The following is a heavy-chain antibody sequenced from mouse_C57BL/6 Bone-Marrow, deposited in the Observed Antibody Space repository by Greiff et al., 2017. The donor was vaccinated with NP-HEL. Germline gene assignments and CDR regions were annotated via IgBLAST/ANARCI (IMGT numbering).Heavy chain of an antibody. CDR1: GYSITSGYY. CDR3: ARRDYGSSYGDY. D-gene: IGHD1-1*01. J-gene: IGHJ2*01. V-gene: IGHV3-6*01. Sequence: EVKLEESGPGLVKPSQSLSLTCSVTGYSITSGYYWNWIRQFPGNKLEWMGYISYDGSNNYNPSLKNRISITRDTSKNQFFLKLNSVTTEDTATYYCARRDYGSSYGDYWGQGTTLTVSS. CDR2: ISYDGSN.